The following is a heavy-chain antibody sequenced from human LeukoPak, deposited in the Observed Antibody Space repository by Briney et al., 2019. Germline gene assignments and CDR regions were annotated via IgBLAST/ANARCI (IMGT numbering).Heavy chain of an antibody. V-gene: IGHV4-59*08. CDR1: GGSFSTYY. CDR2: IYYSGST. Sequence: SETLSLTCAVSGGSFSTYYWNWLRQPPGKGLEWIGNIYYSGSTNYNPSLESRVTISVDTSKNQFSMKLSSVTAADTAVYYCARRMGGDYGNWFDPWGQGTLVTVSS. CDR3: ARRMGGDYGNWFDP. D-gene: IGHD4-17*01. J-gene: IGHJ5*02.